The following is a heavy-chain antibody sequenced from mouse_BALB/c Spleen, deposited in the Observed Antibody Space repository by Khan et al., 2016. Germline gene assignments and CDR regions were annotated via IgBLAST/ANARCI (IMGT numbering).Heavy chain of an antibody. CDR2: INTETGEP. V-gene: IGHV9-2-1*01. J-gene: IGHJ3*01. Sequence: QIQLVQSGPELKKPGETVKISCKASGYTFTDYSMHWVKQAPGKGLKWMGWINTETGEPTYADDFKGRFAFSLETSASTAYLQINNLKNEDTATXFCAPITTATVAYWSQGTLVTVSA. D-gene: IGHD1-2*01. CDR3: APITTATVAY. CDR1: GYTFTDYS.